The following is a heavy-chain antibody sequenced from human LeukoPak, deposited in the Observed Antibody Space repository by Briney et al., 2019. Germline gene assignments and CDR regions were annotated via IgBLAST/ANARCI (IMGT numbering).Heavy chain of an antibody. D-gene: IGHD3-3*01. CDR2: ISGSGGST. CDR3: ARGDYDFWSGYYWLDY. J-gene: IGHJ4*02. CDR1: GFTFSSYA. Sequence: PGGSLRLSCAASGFTFSSYAMSWVRQAPGKGLEWVSAISGSGGSTYYADSVKGRFTISRDNSKNTLYLQMNSLRAEDTAVYYCARGDYDFWSGYYWLDYWGQGTLVTVSS. V-gene: IGHV3-23*01.